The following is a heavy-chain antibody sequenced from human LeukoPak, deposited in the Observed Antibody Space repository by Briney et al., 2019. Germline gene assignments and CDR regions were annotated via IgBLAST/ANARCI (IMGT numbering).Heavy chain of an antibody. CDR2: IGGSGGST. D-gene: IGHD2-21*02. CDR3: ARERYDSNSYFDY. CDR1: GFTFNSYV. Sequence: PGGSLRLSCAASGFTFNSYVISWVRQAPGKGLEWVSTIGGSGGSTYYAGSVKGRFTISRDNSKNTLYLQMNSLRAEDTAIYYCARERYDSNSYFDYWGQGTLVTVSS. V-gene: IGHV3-23*01. J-gene: IGHJ4*02.